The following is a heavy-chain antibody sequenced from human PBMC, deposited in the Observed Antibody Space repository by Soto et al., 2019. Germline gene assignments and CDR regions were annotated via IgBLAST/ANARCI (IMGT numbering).Heavy chain of an antibody. CDR3: AREPPIVVVPAAPKSYYYYYMDV. CDR2: INHSGST. CDR1: GGSFSVYY. V-gene: IGHV4-34*01. J-gene: IGHJ6*03. D-gene: IGHD2-2*01. Sequence: QVQLQQWGAGLLKPSETLSLTCAVYGGSFSVYYWSWIRQPPGKGLEWIGEINHSGSTNYNPSLKSRVTISVDTSKNQFSLKLSSVTAADTAVYYCAREPPIVVVPAAPKSYYYYYMDVWGKGTTVTVSS.